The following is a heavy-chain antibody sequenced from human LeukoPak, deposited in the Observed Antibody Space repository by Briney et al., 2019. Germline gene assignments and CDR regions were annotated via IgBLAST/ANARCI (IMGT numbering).Heavy chain of an antibody. CDR3: AKVPGVRGYYYYGMDV. V-gene: IGHV3-23*01. J-gene: IGHJ6*02. CDR2: ISGSGGST. Sequence: GGSLRLSCAASGFTFSSYPMSWVRQAPGKGLEWVSAISGSGGSTYYADPVKGRFTISRDNSKNTLYLQMNSLRAEDTAVYYCAKVPGVRGYYYYGMDVWGQGTTVTVSS. D-gene: IGHD3-10*01. CDR1: GFTFSSYP.